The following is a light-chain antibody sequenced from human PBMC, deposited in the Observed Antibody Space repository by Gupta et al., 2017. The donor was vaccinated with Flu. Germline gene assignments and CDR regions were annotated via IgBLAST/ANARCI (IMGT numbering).Light chain of an antibody. J-gene: IGKJ4*01. CDR1: QSVSTSY. CDR2: GVS. V-gene: IGKV3-20*01. Sequence: GTLSLSPGERAALSCRASQSVSTSYLAWYQQKPGQAPRLLMYGVSNRATGIPDRFRGSGSGTDFTLTISRLEPEDSAVYYCQQYGTSPNPFGGGTKLEIK. CDR3: QQYGTSPNP.